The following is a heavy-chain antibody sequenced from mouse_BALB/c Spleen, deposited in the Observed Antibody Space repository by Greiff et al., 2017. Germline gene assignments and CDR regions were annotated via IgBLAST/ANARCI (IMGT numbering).Heavy chain of an antibody. J-gene: IGHJ4*01. CDR3: ARSGGNYGAMDY. V-gene: IGHV1-54*01. CDR1: GYAFTNYL. CDR2: INPGSGGT. Sequence: QVQLQQSGAELVRPGTSVKVSCKASGYAFTNYLIEWVKQRPGQGLEWIGVINPGSGGTNYNEKFKGKATLTADKSSSTAYMQLSSLTSDDSAVYFCARSGGNYGAMDYWGQGTSVTVSS. D-gene: IGHD2-1*01.